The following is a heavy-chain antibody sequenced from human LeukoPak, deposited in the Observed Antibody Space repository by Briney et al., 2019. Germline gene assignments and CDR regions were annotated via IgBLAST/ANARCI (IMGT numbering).Heavy chain of an antibody. V-gene: IGHV3-23*01. CDR2: ISTSGGST. D-gene: IGHD1-26*01. CDR1: GFTFSSYA. J-gene: IGHJ4*02. Sequence: GGSLRLSCAASGFTFSSYAMSWVRQAPGKGLEWVSVISTSGGSTYYADSVKGRFTISRDNTKNSLYLQMNSLRAEDTAVYYCARYTSNVVGKRHYFDYWGQGTLVTVSS. CDR3: ARYTSNVVGKRHYFDY.